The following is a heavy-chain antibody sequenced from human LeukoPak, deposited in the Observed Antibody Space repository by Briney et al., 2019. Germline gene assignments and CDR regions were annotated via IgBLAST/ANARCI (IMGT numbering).Heavy chain of an antibody. V-gene: IGHV3-66*01. D-gene: IGHD5-24*01. Sequence: PGGSLRLSCAASEFSVGSNYMTWVRQAPGKGLEWVSLIYSGGSTYYADSVKGRFTISRDNSKNTLYLQMNSLRAEDTAVYYCAKHNRDGNYYYYYMDVWGKGTTVTVSS. CDR3: AKHNRDGNYYYYYMDV. CDR1: EFSVGSNY. CDR2: IYSGGST. J-gene: IGHJ6*03.